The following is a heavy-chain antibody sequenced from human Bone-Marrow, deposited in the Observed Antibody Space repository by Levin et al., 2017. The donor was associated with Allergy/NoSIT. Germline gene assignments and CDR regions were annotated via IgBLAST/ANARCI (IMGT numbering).Heavy chain of an antibody. Sequence: ESLKISCKASGYTFTSYGISWVRQAPGQGLEWMGWISAYNGNTNYAQKLQGRVTMTTDTSTSTAYMELRSLRSDDTAVYYCARVAGVVVDDYWGQGTLVTVSS. D-gene: IGHD3-22*01. CDR1: GYTFTSYG. CDR2: ISAYNGNT. J-gene: IGHJ4*02. CDR3: ARVAGVVVDDY. V-gene: IGHV1-18*01.